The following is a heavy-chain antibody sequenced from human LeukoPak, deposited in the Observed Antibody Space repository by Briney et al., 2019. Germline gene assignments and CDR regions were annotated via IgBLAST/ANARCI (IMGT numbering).Heavy chain of an antibody. V-gene: IGHV3-21*01. J-gene: IGHJ6*03. CDR3: ARVGVMGWRPSIRYYMHV. Sequence: PGGSLRLSCAASGFTFSNYSMNWVRQAPGKGLEWVTSISLGSSYIYYADSVKGRFTISKDNAKKSLYLQMNSLRVEDTAVYYCARVGVMGWRPSIRYYMHVWGKGTTVTVSS. CDR1: GFTFSNYS. CDR2: ISLGSSYI. D-gene: IGHD2-15*01.